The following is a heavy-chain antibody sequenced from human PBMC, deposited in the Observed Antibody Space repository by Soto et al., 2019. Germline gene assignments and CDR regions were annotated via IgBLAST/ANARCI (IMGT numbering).Heavy chain of an antibody. V-gene: IGHV4-30-2*01. D-gene: IGHD1-26*01. CDR2: IYHSGST. Sequence: SETLSLTCAVSGGSISSGGYSWSWIRQPPGKGLEWIGYIYHSGSTYYNPSLKSRVTISVDRSKNQFSLKLSSVTAADTAVYYCARDSGSYYWYFDLWGRGTLVTVSS. CDR3: ARDSGSYYWYFDL. J-gene: IGHJ2*01. CDR1: GGSISSGGYS.